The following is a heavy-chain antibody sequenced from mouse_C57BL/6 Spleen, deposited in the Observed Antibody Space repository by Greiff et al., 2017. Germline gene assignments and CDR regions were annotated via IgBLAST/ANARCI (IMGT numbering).Heavy chain of an antibody. CDR1: GYTFTSYW. J-gene: IGHJ3*01. CDR3: AREGFRRPFAY. V-gene: IGHV1-69*01. Sequence: QVQLQQPGAELVMPGASVKLSCKASGYTFTSYWMHWVKQRPGQGLEWIGEIVPSDSYTNYNQKFKGKSTLTVDKSASTAYMQLSSLTSEDSAVYYCAREGFRRPFAYWGQGTLVTVSA. CDR2: IVPSDSYT.